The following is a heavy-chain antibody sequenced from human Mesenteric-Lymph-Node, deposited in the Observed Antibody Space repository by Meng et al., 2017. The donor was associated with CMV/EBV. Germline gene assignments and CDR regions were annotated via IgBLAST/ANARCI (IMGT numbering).Heavy chain of an antibody. D-gene: IGHD3-22*01. CDR2: LNPIFGTA. J-gene: IGHJ4*02. V-gene: IGHV1-69*05. Sequence: SVKVSCKASGGTFSSYAVSWGRQALGQWREWGGVLNPIFGTANYAQSFQGRVTITTDESASTAYLELPSLRSEDTATYYCARGPLYYNEDSGYPPAPTYYFDYWGQGSLVTVSS. CDR1: GGTFSSYA. CDR3: ARGPLYYNEDSGYPPAPTYYFDY.